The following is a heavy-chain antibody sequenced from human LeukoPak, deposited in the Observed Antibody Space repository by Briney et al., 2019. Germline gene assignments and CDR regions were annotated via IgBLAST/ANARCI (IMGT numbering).Heavy chain of an antibody. CDR3: MSYAGRSDDY. CDR2: ISPTSGYT. J-gene: IGHJ4*02. CDR1: GFTFSDYY. Sequence: PGGSLRLSCAASGFTFSDYYMSWIRQAPGKGLEWLSYISPTSGYTPYADSVKGRFTTSRDNAKNSLYLQMNSLRAEDTAVYYCMSYAGRSDDYWGQGTLVTVSS. V-gene: IGHV3-11*03. D-gene: IGHD3-16*01.